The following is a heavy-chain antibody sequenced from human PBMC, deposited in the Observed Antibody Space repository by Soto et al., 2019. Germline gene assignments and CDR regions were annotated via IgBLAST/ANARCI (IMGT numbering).Heavy chain of an antibody. CDR3: ARDRLRYICNDFPYYHYGMDV. CDR2: ISDSNEII. D-gene: IGHD1-1*01. Sequence: PGGSLRLSCAASGFSFINYGMNWVRQAPGKGLEWLSFISDSNEIIHYADSVRGRFTISRDNVKNSLYLQMNSLRAEDTAVYYCARDRLRYICNDFPYYHYGMDVRGQGSTVTGSS. J-gene: IGHJ6*02. CDR1: GFSFINYG. V-gene: IGHV3-48*01.